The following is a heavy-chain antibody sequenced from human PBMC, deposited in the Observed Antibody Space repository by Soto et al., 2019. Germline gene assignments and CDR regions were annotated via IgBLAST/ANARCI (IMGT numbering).Heavy chain of an antibody. V-gene: IGHV4-39*01. J-gene: IGHJ6*02. D-gene: IGHD1-26*01. CDR3: ARHKKVGARYYYYCGMDV. CDR2: IYYSGST. CDR1: GGSISSSSYY. Sequence: SETLSLTCTVSGGSISSSSYYWGWIRQPPGKGLEWIGSIYYSGSTYYNPSLKSRVTISVDTSKNQFSLKLSSVTAADTAVYYCARHKKVGARYYYYCGMDVWGQGTTVTVSS.